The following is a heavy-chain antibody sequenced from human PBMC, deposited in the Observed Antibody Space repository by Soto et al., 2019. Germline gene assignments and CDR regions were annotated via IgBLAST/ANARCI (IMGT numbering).Heavy chain of an antibody. CDR2: IYYSGST. CDR3: ARRRSSSWYPFDY. J-gene: IGHJ4*02. Sequence: SETLSLTCTVSGGSISSSSYYWGWIRQPPGKGLEWIGSIYYSGSTYYNPSLKSRVTISVDTSKNQFSLKLSSVTAADTAVYYCARRRSSSWYPFDYWGQGTLVTVSS. CDR1: GGSISSSSYY. D-gene: IGHD6-13*01. V-gene: IGHV4-39*01.